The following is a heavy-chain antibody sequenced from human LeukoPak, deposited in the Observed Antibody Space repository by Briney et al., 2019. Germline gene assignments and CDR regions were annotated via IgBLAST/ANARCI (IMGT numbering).Heavy chain of an antibody. CDR2: MTSNSGNT. D-gene: IGHD3-16*01. CDR1: GYTLTELS. Sequence: ASVKVSCKVSGYTLTELSMHWVRQATGQGLEWMGWMTSNSGNTGYAQKFQGRVTMTRDTSISTAYMELSSLRSEDTAVYYCARGPPSWGFDLWGRGTLVTVSS. V-gene: IGHV1-8*01. CDR3: ARGPPSWGFDL. J-gene: IGHJ2*01.